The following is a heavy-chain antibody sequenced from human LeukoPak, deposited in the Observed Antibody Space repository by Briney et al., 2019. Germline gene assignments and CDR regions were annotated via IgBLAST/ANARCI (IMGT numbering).Heavy chain of an antibody. Sequence: GRSLRLSCAASGFTFSSYAMHWVRQAPGKGLEWVAVISYDGSNKYYADSVKGRFTISRDNSKNTLYLQMNSLRAEDTAVYYCAKDRGSIAAGGSDYWGQGTLVTVSS. V-gene: IGHV3-30-3*01. CDR1: GFTFSSYA. J-gene: IGHJ4*02. CDR3: AKDRGSIAAGGSDY. D-gene: IGHD6-13*01. CDR2: ISYDGSNK.